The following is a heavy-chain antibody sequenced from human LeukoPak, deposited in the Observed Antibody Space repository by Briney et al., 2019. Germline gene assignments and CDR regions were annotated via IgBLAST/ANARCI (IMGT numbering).Heavy chain of an antibody. D-gene: IGHD3-9*01. Sequence: GGSLRLSCVVPGFTFSNYAMNWVRQAPGKGLEWVSGISGSGGSTYYADSVKGRFTISRDNSKNTLYLQMNSLRAEDTAVYYCARGYDILTSLYYYGMDVWGQGTTVTVSS. CDR2: ISGSGGST. CDR1: GFTFSNYA. J-gene: IGHJ6*02. CDR3: ARGYDILTSLYYYGMDV. V-gene: IGHV3-23*01.